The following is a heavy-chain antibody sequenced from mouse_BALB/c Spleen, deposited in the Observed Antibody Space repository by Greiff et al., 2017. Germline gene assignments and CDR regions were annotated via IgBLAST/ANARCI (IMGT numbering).Heavy chain of an antibody. Sequence: EVQRVESGGGLVQPGGSLKLSCAASGFTFSSYGMSWVRQTPDKRLELVATINSNGGSTYYPDSVKGRFTISRDNAKNTLYLQMSSLKSEDTAMYYCARQYGNPYYFDYWGQGTTLTVSS. CDR3: ARQYGNPYYFDY. J-gene: IGHJ2*01. CDR2: INSNGGST. V-gene: IGHV5-6-3*01. D-gene: IGHD2-10*02. CDR1: GFTFSSYG.